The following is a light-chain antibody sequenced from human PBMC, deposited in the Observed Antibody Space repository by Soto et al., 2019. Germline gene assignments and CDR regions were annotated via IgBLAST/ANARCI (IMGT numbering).Light chain of an antibody. V-gene: IGKV3-15*01. Sequence: EIVMTESPATMSLSPGEIVILSCRASRGVSSDLAWYQQKPGQAPRLLIYGASTRATGIPARFSGSGSGTEFTLTISSLEPEDFAVYYCQQYGSSGTFGQGTKVDIK. J-gene: IGKJ1*01. CDR2: GAS. CDR3: QQYGSSGT. CDR1: RGVSSD.